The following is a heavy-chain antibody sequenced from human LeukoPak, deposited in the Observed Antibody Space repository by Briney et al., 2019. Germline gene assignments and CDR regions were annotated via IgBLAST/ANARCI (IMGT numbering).Heavy chain of an antibody. D-gene: IGHD2-21*02. CDR1: GFTFSSYA. V-gene: IGHV3-23*01. CDR3: ARVFLAYCGGDCYQP. J-gene: IGHJ4*02. Sequence: PGGSLRLSCAASGFTFSSYAMSWVRQAPGKGLEWVSAISGSGGSTYYADSVKGRFTISRDNSKNTLYLQMNSLRAEDTAVYYCARVFLAYCGGDCYQPWGQGTLVTVSS. CDR2: ISGSGGST.